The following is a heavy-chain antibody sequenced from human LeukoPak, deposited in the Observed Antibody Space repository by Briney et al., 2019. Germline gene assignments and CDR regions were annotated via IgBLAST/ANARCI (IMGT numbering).Heavy chain of an antibody. CDR2: IIGSGGST. CDR1: GFSFSTYA. J-gene: IGHJ4*02. CDR3: AKATLGSCIGARCYPFDY. V-gene: IGHV3-23*01. D-gene: IGHD2-15*01. Sequence: QPGGSLRLSCEASGFSFSTYAMNCVRQAPGKGLEWVSSIIGSGGSTYFADSVRGRFTISRDNSKNTLYLQMNSLRAEDTARYYCAKATLGSCIGARCYPFDYWGQGTLVNVSS.